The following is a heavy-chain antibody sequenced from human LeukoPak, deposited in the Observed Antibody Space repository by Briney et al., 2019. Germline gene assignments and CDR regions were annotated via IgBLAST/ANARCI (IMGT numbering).Heavy chain of an antibody. J-gene: IGHJ4*02. CDR2: VYHSGTT. CDR1: GDSIGTGFW. CDR3: ARGRPLFDY. V-gene: IGHV4-4*02. Sequence: SETLSLTCTVSGDSIGTGFWWVWVRQPPGKGLEWIGEVYHSGTTNYNPALKSRVTISVDKTKNQFSLRLTSVTAADTAVYFRARGRPLFDYWGRGTLVTVSS. D-gene: IGHD6-6*01.